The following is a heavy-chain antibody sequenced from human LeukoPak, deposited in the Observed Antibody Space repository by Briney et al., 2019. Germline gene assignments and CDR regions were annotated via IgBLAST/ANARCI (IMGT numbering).Heavy chain of an antibody. V-gene: IGHV3-7*01. CDR2: IKQDGSEE. CDR1: GFTFSSYW. CDR3: ARDLNGGATDY. J-gene: IGHJ4*02. D-gene: IGHD1-26*01. Sequence: GGSLRLSXAASGFTFSSYWMSWVRQAPGKGLEWVANIKQDGSEEYYVDSVKGRFTISRDNAKNSLYLQMNSLRAEDTAVYYCARDLNGGATDYWGQGTLVTVSS.